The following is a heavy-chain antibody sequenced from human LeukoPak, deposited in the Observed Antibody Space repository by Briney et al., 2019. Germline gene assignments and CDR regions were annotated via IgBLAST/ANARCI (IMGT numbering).Heavy chain of an antibody. V-gene: IGHV3-23*01. CDR1: GFTFSSYA. Sequence: GGSLRLSCAASGFTFSSYAMSWVRQAPGKGLEWVSAISGSGGSTYYADSVKGRFTISRDNSKNTLYLQMNSLRAEDTAVYYCARARIAAAGTGAFDVWGQGTMVTVSS. J-gene: IGHJ3*01. D-gene: IGHD6-13*01. CDR2: ISGSGGST. CDR3: ARARIAAAGTGAFDV.